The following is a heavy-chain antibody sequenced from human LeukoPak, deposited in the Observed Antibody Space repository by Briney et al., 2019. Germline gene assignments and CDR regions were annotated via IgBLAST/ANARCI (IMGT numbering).Heavy chain of an antibody. CDR3: AKGRYYDSGNAFDI. CDR2: IRGNGDST. Sequence: GGSLRLSCAASGFTFSSYAINWVRQAPGRGLEWVSAIRGNGDSTYNADSVKGRFTISRDNSKNTLYLQMNSLRAEDTAVYYCAKGRYYDSGNAFDIWAKGQWSPSLQ. D-gene: IGHD3-9*01. CDR1: GFTFSSYA. V-gene: IGHV3-23*01. J-gene: IGHJ3*02.